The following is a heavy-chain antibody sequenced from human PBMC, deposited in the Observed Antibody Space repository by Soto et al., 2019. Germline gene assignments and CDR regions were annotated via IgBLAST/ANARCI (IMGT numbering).Heavy chain of an antibody. Sequence: EVQLVESGGGLVQPGGFLRLSCAASGFTFSSYSMTWVRQAPGKGLEWVSYISSSSRTIYYADSVKGRFTISRDNAKNSLYLQINSLRAEDTAVYYCARDREGGSRETYFFAFDIWGQGTMVTVSS. CDR2: ISSSSRTI. J-gene: IGHJ3*02. D-gene: IGHD2-15*01. V-gene: IGHV3-48*01. CDR1: GFTFSSYS. CDR3: ARDREGGSRETYFFAFDI.